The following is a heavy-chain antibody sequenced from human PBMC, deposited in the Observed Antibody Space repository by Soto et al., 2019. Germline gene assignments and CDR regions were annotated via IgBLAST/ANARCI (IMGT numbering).Heavy chain of an antibody. CDR2: ISGSGGST. Sequence: EVQLLESGGGLVQPGGSLRLSCAASGFTFSSYAMSWVRQAPGKGLEWVSAISGSGGSTYYADSVKGRFTISRDNSKNTQYLKKNSSRNEDTAVYYCAKVLGYVDWVLLPGNKGVEAFYVWGQGTTVTVSS. J-gene: IGHJ3*01. CDR3: AKVLGYVDWVLLPGNKGVEAFYV. CDR1: GFTFSSYA. D-gene: IGHD3-9*01. V-gene: IGHV3-23*01.